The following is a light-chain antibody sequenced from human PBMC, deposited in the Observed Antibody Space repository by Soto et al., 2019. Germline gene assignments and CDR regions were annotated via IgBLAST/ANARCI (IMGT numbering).Light chain of an antibody. CDR1: QSVSSSY. Sequence: EIVLTQSPGTLSLSPGEIDTLSFRASQSVSSSYLAWYQQKPGQAPRLLIYGASSRATGIPDRFSGSGSGTDFTLTISSLEPEDFAVYFCQQRSSWPLTFGGGTKVDIK. CDR3: QQRSSWPLT. J-gene: IGKJ4*02. CDR2: GAS. V-gene: IGKV3D-20*02.